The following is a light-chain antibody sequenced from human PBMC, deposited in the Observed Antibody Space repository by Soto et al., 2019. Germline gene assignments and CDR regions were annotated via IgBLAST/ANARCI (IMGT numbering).Light chain of an antibody. J-gene: IGKJ1*01. CDR2: GAS. Sequence: EMVLTQSPGTLSLSPGERATLSCRASQSVSSSYLAWYQQKPGQAPRLLIFGASSRATGTPDRFSGSGSGTDFTLTISRLEPEDSAVYHCQQYGGSPPTFGQGTKVEIK. CDR3: QQYGGSPPT. CDR1: QSVSSSY. V-gene: IGKV3-20*01.